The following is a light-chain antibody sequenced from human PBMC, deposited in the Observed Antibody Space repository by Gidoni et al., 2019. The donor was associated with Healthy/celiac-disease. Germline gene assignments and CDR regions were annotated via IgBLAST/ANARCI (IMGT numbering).Light chain of an antibody. CDR1: QSLLHSNGYNY. V-gene: IGKV2-28*01. Sequence: DIVMTQSPPSLPVTPGEPASISCRSSQSLLHSNGYNYLDWYLQNPGQSPQLLIYLGSNRASGVPDRFSGSGSGTDFTLKISRVEAEDVGVYYCMQALQTPTFGQGTKLEIK. CDR2: LGS. J-gene: IGKJ2*01. CDR3: MQALQTPT.